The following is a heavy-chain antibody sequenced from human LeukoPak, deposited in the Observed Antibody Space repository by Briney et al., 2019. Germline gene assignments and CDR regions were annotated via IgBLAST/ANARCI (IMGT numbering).Heavy chain of an antibody. CDR3: AKGTYYYDSSGYYLWYFDY. D-gene: IGHD3-22*01. V-gene: IGHV3-23*01. CDR1: GFTFSSYA. Sequence: GGSLRLSCAASGFTFSSYAMSWVRQAPGKGLEWVSAISGSGGSTYYADSVKGRFTISRDNSKNPLYLQMNSLRAEDTAVYYCAKGTYYYDSSGYYLWYFDYWGQGTLVTVSS. J-gene: IGHJ4*02. CDR2: ISGSGGST.